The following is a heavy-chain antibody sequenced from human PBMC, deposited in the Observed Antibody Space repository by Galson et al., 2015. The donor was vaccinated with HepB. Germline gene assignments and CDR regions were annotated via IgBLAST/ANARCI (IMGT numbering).Heavy chain of an antibody. CDR3: GGCCTGGVYNWFDP. J-gene: IGHJ5*02. CDR2: IIPILGIA. D-gene: IGHD2-8*02. Sequence: SVKVSCKASGGTFSSYAFSWVRQAPGQGLEWMGGIIPILGIANYAQKFQGRVTITADKSTSTAYMELSSLRSEDTAVYYCGGCCTGGVYNWFDPWGQGTLVTVSS. V-gene: IGHV1-69*10. CDR1: GGTFSSYA.